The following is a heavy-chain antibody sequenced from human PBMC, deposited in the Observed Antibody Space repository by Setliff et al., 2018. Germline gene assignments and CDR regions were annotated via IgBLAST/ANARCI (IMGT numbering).Heavy chain of an antibody. D-gene: IGHD3-16*01. Sequence: SETMSLTCNVSGASITNYFWTWIRQPAGKGLEWIGRMYTGGTTNYNPSLKSRVTMSFATSKNQFSLELTSVTAADSAVYYCARDRILSHNYYYRIDVWGKGTAVTVSS. CDR2: MYTGGTT. CDR1: GASITNYF. CDR3: ARDRILSHNYYYRIDV. J-gene: IGHJ6*04. V-gene: IGHV4-4*07.